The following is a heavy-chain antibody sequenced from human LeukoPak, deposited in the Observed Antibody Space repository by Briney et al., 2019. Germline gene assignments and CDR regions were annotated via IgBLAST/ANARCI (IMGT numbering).Heavy chain of an antibody. CDR3: ARGGGLRYSYGYRALGY. Sequence: ASETLSLTCAVYGGSFSGYYWSWIRQPPGKGLEWIGEINHSGSTNYNPSLKSRVTISVDTSRNQFSLKLSSVTAADTAVYYCARGGGLRYSYGYRALGYWGQGTLVTVSS. J-gene: IGHJ4*02. V-gene: IGHV4-34*01. CDR2: INHSGST. CDR1: GGSFSGYY. D-gene: IGHD5-18*01.